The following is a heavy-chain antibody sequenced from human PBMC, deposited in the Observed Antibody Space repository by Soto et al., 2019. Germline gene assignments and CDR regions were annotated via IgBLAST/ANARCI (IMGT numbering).Heavy chain of an antibody. Sequence: EGSLRLSCAASGFTFSSYGMHWVRQAPGKGLEWVAVISYDGSNKYYADSVKGRFTISRDNSKNTLYLQMNSLRAEDTAVYYCAKDRSPGMDVWGQGTTVTVSS. CDR3: AKDRSPGMDV. V-gene: IGHV3-30*18. CDR2: ISYDGSNK. J-gene: IGHJ6*02. CDR1: GFTFSSYG.